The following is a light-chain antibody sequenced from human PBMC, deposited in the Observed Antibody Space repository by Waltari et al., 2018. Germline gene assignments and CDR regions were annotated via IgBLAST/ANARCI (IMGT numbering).Light chain of an antibody. CDR2: GVS. CDR3: QQYYTSPRT. J-gene: IGKJ4*01. CDR1: QSISSNF. Sequence: LTQSPGTLSASPGDRATLSCRASQSISSNFLAWYQQRPGQAPRLLIYGVSKRAPGIPARFSGSGSGTDFTLTITRLEPEDGAVYYCQQYYTSPRTFGGGTKVEVK. V-gene: IGKV3-20*01.